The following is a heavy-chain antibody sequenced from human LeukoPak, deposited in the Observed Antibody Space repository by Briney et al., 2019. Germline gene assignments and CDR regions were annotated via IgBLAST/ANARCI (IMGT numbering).Heavy chain of an antibody. CDR1: GYTFNTYY. CDR3: ARSLLGGSYYFDY. J-gene: IGHJ4*02. CDR2: INPSDGST. D-gene: IGHD1-26*01. V-gene: IGHV1-46*02. Sequence: GASVKVSCKASGYTFNTYYMYWVRQAPGQGLEWMGIINPSDGSTSYAQKFQGRVTMTRDTSTSIVYMELSSLRSEDTAVYHCARSLLGGSYYFDYWGQGTLVTVSS.